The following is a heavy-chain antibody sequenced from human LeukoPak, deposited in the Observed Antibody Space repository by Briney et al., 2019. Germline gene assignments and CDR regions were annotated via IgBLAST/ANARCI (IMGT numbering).Heavy chain of an antibody. Sequence: PGGSLRLSCAASGFTFSSYGMHWVRQAPGKGLEWVAVISYDGSNKYYADSVKGRFTISRDNSKNTLYLQMNSLRAEDTAVYYCAKTFIYDSSGYPIDYWGQGTLVTVSS. CDR1: GFTFSSYG. CDR3: AKTFIYDSSGYPIDY. V-gene: IGHV3-30*18. CDR2: ISYDGSNK. D-gene: IGHD3-22*01. J-gene: IGHJ4*02.